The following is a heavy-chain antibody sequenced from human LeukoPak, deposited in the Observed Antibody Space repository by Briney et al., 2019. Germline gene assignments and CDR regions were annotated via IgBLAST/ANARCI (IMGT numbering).Heavy chain of an antibody. D-gene: IGHD2-21*01. V-gene: IGHV4-39*01. J-gene: IGHJ5*02. CDR2: LSDTGTT. Sequence: SETLSLTRTFSGGSDSTISHFWDWVRQPRGKGLEWIVSLSDTGTTYYNPPPESRVTMSVDTSKDPFSLKLSSVTAADTAVYYCARRKHTRRSHAWFEPWGQGTLVTVSS. CDR3: ARRKHTRRSHAWFEP. CDR1: GGSDSTISHF.